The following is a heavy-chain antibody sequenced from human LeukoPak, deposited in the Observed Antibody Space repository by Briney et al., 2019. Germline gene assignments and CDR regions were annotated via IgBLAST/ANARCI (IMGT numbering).Heavy chain of an antibody. V-gene: IGHV3-21*01. CDR2: ISSGSSYI. D-gene: IGHD3-16*01. CDR3: ARDRQGFMSEWPNWFDS. CDR1: GFTFSSYN. J-gene: IGHJ5*01. Sequence: GGSLRLSCTASGFTFSSYNMNWVRQGPGKGLEWVSSISSGSSYIYYADSVQGRFTISRDNAKNSLYLQMSSLTAEDTAVYYCARDRQGFMSEWPNWFDSWGQGALVTVSS.